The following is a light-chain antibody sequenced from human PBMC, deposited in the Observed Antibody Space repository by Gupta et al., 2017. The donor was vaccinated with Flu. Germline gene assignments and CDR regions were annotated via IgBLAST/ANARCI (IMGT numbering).Light chain of an antibody. Sequence: SGTISCTGTSSDVGSYNRVSWYQQAPGTAPKLIIYEVSNRPAGVPDRFSGSKSGNTASLTISGLQAEDEADYYCSSYTSTSTLVFGGGTKLTVL. J-gene: IGLJ3*02. CDR1: SSDVGSYNR. CDR3: SSYTSTSTLV. CDR2: EVS. V-gene: IGLV2-18*02.